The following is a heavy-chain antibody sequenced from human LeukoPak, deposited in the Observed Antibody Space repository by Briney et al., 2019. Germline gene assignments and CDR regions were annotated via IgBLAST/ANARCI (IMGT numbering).Heavy chain of an antibody. J-gene: IGHJ4*02. CDR2: ISSNGGST. V-gene: IGHV3-64*01. D-gene: IGHD3-3*01. CDR1: GFTFSSYA. Sequence: RTGGSLRLSCAASGFTFSSYAMHWVRQAPGKGLEYVSAISSNGGSTYYANSVKGRFTISRDNSKNTLYLQMGSLRAEDMAVYYCARVWSGYIFDYWGQGTLVTVSS. CDR3: ARVWSGYIFDY.